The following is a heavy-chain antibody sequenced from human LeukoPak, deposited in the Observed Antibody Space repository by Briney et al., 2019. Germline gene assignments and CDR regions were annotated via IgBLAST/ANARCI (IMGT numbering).Heavy chain of an antibody. V-gene: IGHV5-10-1*01. CDR1: GYSFTSYW. D-gene: IGHD5-18*01. CDR2: IDPSDTYT. J-gene: IGHJ2*01. Sequence: GESLKISCKGSGYSFTSYWISWVRQMPGKGLELMGRIDPSDTYTNYSPSFQGHITISADKSISTGYLQWSSRKASDTTMYYCARLSAMVDWYFDLGGRGTLVTVSS. CDR3: ARLSAMVDWYFDL.